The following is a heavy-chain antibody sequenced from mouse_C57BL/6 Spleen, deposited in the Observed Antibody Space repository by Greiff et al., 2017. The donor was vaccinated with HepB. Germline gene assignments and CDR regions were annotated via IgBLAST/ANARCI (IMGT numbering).Heavy chain of an antibody. CDR2: IDPSDSYT. CDR3: ARSPLMVTNYFDY. Sequence: VQLQQPGAELVKPGASVKLSCKASGYTFTSYWMQWVKQRPGQGLEWIGEIDPSDSYTNYNQKFKGKATLTVDTSSSTAYMQLSSLTAEDSAVYYCARSPLMVTNYFDYWGQGTTLTVSS. J-gene: IGHJ2*01. D-gene: IGHD2-2*01. V-gene: IGHV1-50*01. CDR1: GYTFTSYW.